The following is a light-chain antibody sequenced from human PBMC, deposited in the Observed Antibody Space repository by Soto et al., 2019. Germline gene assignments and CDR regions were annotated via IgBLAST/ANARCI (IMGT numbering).Light chain of an antibody. CDR3: QQSYT. CDR2: AAS. J-gene: IGKJ2*01. Sequence: DFQMTQSPSSLAASVGDKVPITCRTSQSINTYLNWYQHQPGKPPRLLIYAASSLQSGVPSRFSGSGSGTDFTLTISSLQPEDYATYYCQQSYTFGQGTNLEIK. CDR1: QSINTY. V-gene: IGKV1-39*01.